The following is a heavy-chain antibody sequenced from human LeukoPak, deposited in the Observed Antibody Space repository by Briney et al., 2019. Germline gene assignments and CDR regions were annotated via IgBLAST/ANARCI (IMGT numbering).Heavy chain of an antibody. V-gene: IGHV3-30*14. CDR2: ISYDGSNK. Sequence: GRSLRLSCAASGFTFSSYAMHWVRQAPGKGLEWVAVISYDGSNKYYADSVKGRFTISRDNSKNTLYLQMNSLRAEDTAVYYCARGKYYFDYWGQGTLVTVSS. CDR3: ARGKYYFDY. CDR1: GFTFSSYA. J-gene: IGHJ4*02.